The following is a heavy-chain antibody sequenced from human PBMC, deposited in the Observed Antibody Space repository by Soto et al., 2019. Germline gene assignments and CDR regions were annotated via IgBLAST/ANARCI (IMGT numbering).Heavy chain of an antibody. CDR3: ARINGYCSGGSCYCMDV. Sequence: QVQLQESGPGLVKPSETLSLTCTVSGGSVSSGIYYWSWIRQPPGKVLEWIGYIYYRWSNNYNPSLTGRVTISVDMSKNQFSLKLSSVTAADTAVYYCARINGYCSGGSCYCMDVWGQGTTVTVSS. D-gene: IGHD2-15*01. V-gene: IGHV4-61*01. CDR2: IYYRWSN. CDR1: GGSVSSGIYY. J-gene: IGHJ6*02.